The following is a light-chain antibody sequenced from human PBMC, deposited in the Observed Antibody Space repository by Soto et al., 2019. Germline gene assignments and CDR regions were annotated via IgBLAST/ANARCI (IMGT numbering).Light chain of an antibody. J-gene: IGLJ2*01. V-gene: IGLV3-21*04. CDR3: QVWDSSSAHVV. Sequence: SYELTQPPSVSVAPGKTARISCGGNNIGSKSVHWYQRKPGQAPVLVIYSDPDLPSVITERFSGSNSGNTATLTISRVEGEDEADYYCQVWDSSSAHVVFGGGTKLTVL. CDR1: NIGSKS. CDR2: SDP.